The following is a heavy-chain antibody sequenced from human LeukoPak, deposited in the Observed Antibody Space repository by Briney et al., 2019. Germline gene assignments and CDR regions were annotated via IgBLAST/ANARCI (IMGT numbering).Heavy chain of an antibody. Sequence: PSQTLSLTCTVSGGSISSGSYYWSWIRQPAGKGLEWIGRIYTSGSTNYNPSLKSRVTISVDTSKNQFSLKLSSVTAADTAVYYCARDRAVYYGSGEGYYYYYYMDVWGKGTTVTISS. CDR3: ARDRAVYYGSGEGYYYYYYMDV. V-gene: IGHV4-61*02. J-gene: IGHJ6*03. CDR1: GGSISSGSYY. D-gene: IGHD3-10*01. CDR2: IYTSGST.